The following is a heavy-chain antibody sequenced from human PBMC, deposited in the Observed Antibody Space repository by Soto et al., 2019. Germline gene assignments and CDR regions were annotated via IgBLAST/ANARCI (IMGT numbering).Heavy chain of an antibody. J-gene: IGHJ6*02. CDR3: ARAQETETRGYNYGLGV. CDR2: ISYVGSNK. D-gene: IGHD2-21*02. V-gene: IGHV3-30-3*01. Sequence: QVQLVESGGGVVQPGRSLRLSCAASGFIFSNYPICWVRQAPGKGLEWVALISYVGSNKYYADSVKGRFTISRDNSKNTMDVQLNSLRTEDTAVYYCARAQETETRGYNYGLGVWGQGTTVTVSS. CDR1: GFIFSNYP.